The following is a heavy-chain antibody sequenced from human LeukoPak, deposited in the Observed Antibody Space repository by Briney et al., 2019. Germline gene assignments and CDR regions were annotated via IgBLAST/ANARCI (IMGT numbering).Heavy chain of an antibody. CDR1: GASISSGIYY. D-gene: IGHD5-24*01. CDR3: ARSRGTIYRADEYDI. Sequence: SQTLSLTCTVSGASISSGIYYWTWIRHHPGQGLGWIGYIYSSGFTHYNPSLRSRVTMSIDTTNNQFSLRMTSVTVAGTATYYCARSRGTIYRADEYDIWGQGTMVTVS. CDR2: IYSSGFT. V-gene: IGHV4-31*03. J-gene: IGHJ3*02.